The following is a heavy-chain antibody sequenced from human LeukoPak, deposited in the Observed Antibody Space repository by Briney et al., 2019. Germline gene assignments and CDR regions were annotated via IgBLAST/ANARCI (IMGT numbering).Heavy chain of an antibody. J-gene: IGHJ6*02. CDR2: IYYSGST. V-gene: IGHV4-59*01. CDR3: ARDYGSGGALYYYYYGMDV. D-gene: IGHD3-10*01. Sequence: SETLSLTCPVSGGSISSYYWSWLRQPPGKGLEWIGYIYYSGSTNYNPSPKSRVTMSVDMSKTQFSLKLSSVTAADTAVYYCARDYGSGGALYYYYYGMDVWGQGTTVTVSS. CDR1: GGSISSYY.